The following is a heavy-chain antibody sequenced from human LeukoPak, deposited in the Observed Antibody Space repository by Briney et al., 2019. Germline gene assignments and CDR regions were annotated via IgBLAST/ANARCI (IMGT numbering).Heavy chain of an antibody. CDR1: VFTVSSNY. CDR2: ISSSSSYI. Sequence: GGSLRLSCAASVFTVSSNYMSWVRQAPGKGLEWVSSISSSSSYIYYADSVKGRFTISRDNAKNSLYLQMNSLRAEDTAVYYCARDLSYDSSGYLDYWGQGTLVTVSS. D-gene: IGHD3-22*01. J-gene: IGHJ4*02. CDR3: ARDLSYDSSGYLDY. V-gene: IGHV3-21*01.